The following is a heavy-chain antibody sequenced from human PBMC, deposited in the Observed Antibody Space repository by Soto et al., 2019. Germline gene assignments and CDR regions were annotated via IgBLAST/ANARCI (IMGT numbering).Heavy chain of an antibody. Sequence: TLSLTCTVSGGSISSGGYYWSWIRQHPGKGLEWIGYIYYSGSTYYNPSLKSRVTISVDTSKNQFSLKLSSVTAADTAVYYCARVLVGYYDSSGYYRAFDYWGQGTLVTVSS. D-gene: IGHD3-22*01. CDR2: IYYSGST. V-gene: IGHV4-31*03. J-gene: IGHJ4*02. CDR1: GGSISSGGYY. CDR3: ARVLVGYYDSSGYYRAFDY.